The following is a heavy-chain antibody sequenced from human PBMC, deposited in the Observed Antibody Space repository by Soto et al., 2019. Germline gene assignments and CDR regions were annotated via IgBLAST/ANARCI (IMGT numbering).Heavy chain of an antibody. J-gene: IGHJ3*02. CDR2: IIPFFGTS. Sequence: QVHLVQSGAEVKKPGSSVKVSCKASGGNFRSESINWVRQAPGQGLEWMGGIIPFFGTSDYAQKFQGRLTSAAGETTTTASMELSSMRSQGTAVDDWATGHEFGGNSDACAIWGQGTMVIVSS. D-gene: IGHD2-21*02. CDR1: GGNFRSES. V-gene: IGHV1-69*12. CDR3: ATGHEFGGNSDACAI.